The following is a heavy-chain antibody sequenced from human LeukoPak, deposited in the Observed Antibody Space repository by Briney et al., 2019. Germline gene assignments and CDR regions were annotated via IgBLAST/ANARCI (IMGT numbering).Heavy chain of an antibody. J-gene: IGHJ4*01. V-gene: IGHV3-30*15. CDR1: GVSLCSYA. CDR3: AKARGYSGYDCFDY. CDR2: VSFDGKIQ. D-gene: IGHD5-12*01. Sequence: PVGSLRLSCAASGVSLCSYALHWGPHAPGKGRERVAAVSFDGKIQYYADSVQGRFTVSRDDSKNSIFLQMSSLTADDTAVYYCAKARGYSGYDCFDYWGRGALVTVSS.